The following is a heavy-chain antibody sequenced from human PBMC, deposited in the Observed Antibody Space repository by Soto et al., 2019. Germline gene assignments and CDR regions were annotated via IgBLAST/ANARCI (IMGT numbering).Heavy chain of an antibody. Sequence: QVQLVQSGAEVKKPGSSVKVSCKASGCTLSSYAISWVRQAPGQGLEWMGGIIPIFGTANYAQKFQGRVTITADESTNTAYMEMSSLRSEDTAVYYCARDISGYSSSWDIFDYWGQGTLVTVSS. J-gene: IGHJ4*02. V-gene: IGHV1-69*01. CDR1: GCTLSSYA. CDR3: ARDISGYSSSWDIFDY. CDR2: IIPIFGTA. D-gene: IGHD6-13*01.